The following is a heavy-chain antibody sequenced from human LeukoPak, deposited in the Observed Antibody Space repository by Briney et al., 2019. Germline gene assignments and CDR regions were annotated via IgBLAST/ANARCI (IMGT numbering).Heavy chain of an antibody. V-gene: IGHV1-18*01. CDR3: ARSPGIGTAGTVDY. D-gene: IGHD6-13*01. J-gene: IGHJ4*02. CDR1: GYIFTSYG. Sequence: GASVKVSCKVSGYIFTSYGINWVRQAPGQGLEWMGWISGYNGNTNLAQKFQGRVTMTTATSTSTVYMELGSLTSDDTAVYYCARSPGIGTAGTVDYWGQGTLVTVSS. CDR2: ISGYNGNT.